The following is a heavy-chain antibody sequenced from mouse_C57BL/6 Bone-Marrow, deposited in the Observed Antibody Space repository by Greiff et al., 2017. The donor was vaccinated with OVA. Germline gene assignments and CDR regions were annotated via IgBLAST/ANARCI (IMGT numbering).Heavy chain of an antibody. CDR3: ARWLRGYFDV. J-gene: IGHJ1*03. CDR1: GYTFTSYW. CDR2: IHPNSGST. D-gene: IGHD2-2*01. Sequence: QVHVKQPGAELVKPGASVKLSCKASGYTFTSYWMHWVKQRPGQGLEWIGMIHPNSGSTNYNEKFKSKATLTVDKSSSTAYMQLSSLTSEDSAVYYCARWLRGYFDVWGTGTTVTVSS. V-gene: IGHV1-64*01.